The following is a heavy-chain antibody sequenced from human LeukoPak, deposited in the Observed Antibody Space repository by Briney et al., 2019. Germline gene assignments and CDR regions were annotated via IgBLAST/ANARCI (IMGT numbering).Heavy chain of an antibody. D-gene: IGHD4-17*01. J-gene: IGHJ4*02. CDR2: INSDGSST. V-gene: IGHV3-74*01. CDR3: ARTGLTYLTTVTTWFAY. CDR1: GFTFSGFW. Sequence: GGSLRLSCAASGFTFSGFWMHWVRQTPGKGLVGVSRINSDGSSTYYADSVKGRFTISRDNSKNSLYLQMNSLRAEDTAIYYCARTGLTYLTTVTTWFAYWGQGTLVTVSS.